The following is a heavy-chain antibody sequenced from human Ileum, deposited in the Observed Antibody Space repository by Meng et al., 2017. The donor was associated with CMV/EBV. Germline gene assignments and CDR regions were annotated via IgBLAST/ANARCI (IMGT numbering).Heavy chain of an antibody. V-gene: IGHV1-2*06. J-gene: IGHJ4*02. CDR1: GYPFTGYW. CDR2: IKPSTGDT. Sequence: SVNLSCKASGYPFTGYWVHWVRQAPGQGLEWMGRIKPSTGDTSYAQKFQGRVTVTRDTSISTVYMELNSLTSDDTAVYYCTREGFDYWGQGAPVTVSS. CDR3: TREGFDY.